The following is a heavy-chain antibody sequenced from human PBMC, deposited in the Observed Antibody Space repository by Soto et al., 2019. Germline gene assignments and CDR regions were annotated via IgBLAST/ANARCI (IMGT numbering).Heavy chain of an antibody. Sequence: QVQLVESGGGVVQPGRSLRLSCAASEFTFSDYAMHWVRQAPGKGLEWVAVISDDGDKVFYADSMKDRLTISRDNSKSTLFLQLTSPGPEDTALYYCARAHYHDSSGPNGHAFDIWGQGTLVTVSS. J-gene: IGHJ3*02. CDR2: ISDDGDKV. CDR1: EFTFSDYA. CDR3: ARAHYHDSSGPNGHAFDI. D-gene: IGHD3-22*01. V-gene: IGHV3-30-3*01.